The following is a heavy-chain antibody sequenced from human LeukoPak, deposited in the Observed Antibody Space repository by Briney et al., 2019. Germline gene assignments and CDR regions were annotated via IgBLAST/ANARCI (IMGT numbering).Heavy chain of an antibody. Sequence: PGGSLRLSCAASGFTFSSYAMSWVRQAPGKGLEWVSAISGSGGSTYYADSVKGRFTISRDNSKNTLYLQMNSLRAEDTAVYYCAKDQGHVLRHFDWFGNYYMDVWGKGTTVTVSS. V-gene: IGHV3-23*01. J-gene: IGHJ6*03. CDR2: ISGSGGST. CDR3: AKDQGHVLRHFDWFGNYYMDV. D-gene: IGHD3-9*01. CDR1: GFTFSSYA.